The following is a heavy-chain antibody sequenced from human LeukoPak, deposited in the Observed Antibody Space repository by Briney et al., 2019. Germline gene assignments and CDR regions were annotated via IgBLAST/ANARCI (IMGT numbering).Heavy chain of an antibody. CDR3: TRPPGYCSSTSCYSEYYYYMDV. D-gene: IGHD2-2*02. V-gene: IGHV3-73*01. CDR2: IRSKANSYAT. CDR1: GFTFSGSA. J-gene: IGHJ6*03. Sequence: GGSLKLSCAASGFTFSGSAMHWVRQACGKGLEWVGRIRSKANSYATAYAASVKGRFTISRDDSKNTAYLQMNSLKTEDTAVYYCTRPPGYCSSTSCYSEYYYYMDVWGKGTTVTVSS.